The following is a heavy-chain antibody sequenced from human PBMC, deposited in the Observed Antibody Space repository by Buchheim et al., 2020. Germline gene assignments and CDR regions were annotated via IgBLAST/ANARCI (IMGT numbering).Heavy chain of an antibody. D-gene: IGHD3-10*01. CDR3: ASSDTMVRGVSLDY. V-gene: IGHV3-33*01. CDR2: IWYDGINK. J-gene: IGHJ4*02. CDR1: GFTFSSYG. Sequence: QVQLVESGGGVVQPGRSLRLSCAASGFTFSSYGMHWVRQAPGKGLVLVAVIWYDGINKYYADSVKGRFTISRDNSKNPLYLQMNSLRAEDTAVYYWASSDTMVRGVSLDYWGQGTL.